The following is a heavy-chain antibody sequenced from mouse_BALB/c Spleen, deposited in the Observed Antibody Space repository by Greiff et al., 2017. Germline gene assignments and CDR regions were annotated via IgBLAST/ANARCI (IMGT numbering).Heavy chain of an antibody. J-gene: IGHJ2*01. CDR3: ASPHSLYGNYDY. V-gene: IGHV1-77*01. D-gene: IGHD2-1*01. CDR2: IYPGSGST. Sequence: QVHVKQSGPELVKPGASVKMSCKASGYTFTDYVISWVKQRTGQGLEWIGEIYPGSGSTYYNEKFKGKATLTADKSSNTAYMQLSSLTSEDSAVYFCASPHSLYGNYDYWGQGTTLTVSS. CDR1: GYTFTDYV.